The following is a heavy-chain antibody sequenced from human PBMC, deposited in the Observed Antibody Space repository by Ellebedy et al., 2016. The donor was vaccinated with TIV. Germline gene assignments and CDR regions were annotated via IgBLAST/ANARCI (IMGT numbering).Heavy chain of an antibody. CDR1: GFTFSSYW. D-gene: IGHD3-10*01. V-gene: IGHV3-7*01. CDR3: ARVRLPYGSGSYYRRGGWFDP. J-gene: IGHJ5*02. Sequence: GESLKISXAASGFTFSSYWMSWVRQAPGKGLEWVANIKQDGSEKYYVDSVKGRFTISRDNAKNSLYLQMNSLRAEDTAVYYCARVRLPYGSGSYYRRGGWFDPWGQGTLVTVSS. CDR2: IKQDGSEK.